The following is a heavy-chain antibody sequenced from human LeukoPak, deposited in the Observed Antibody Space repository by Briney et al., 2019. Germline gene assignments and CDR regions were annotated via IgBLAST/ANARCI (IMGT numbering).Heavy chain of an antibody. CDR3: VSHPSGYGIFHI. J-gene: IGHJ3*02. CDR1: GFTFNTYA. V-gene: IGHV3-30*02. D-gene: IGHD5-12*01. Sequence: GGSLRLSCTASGFTFNTYAMHWVRQAPGKGLEWVAFIQYDGNAKHYADSVTGRFTISSDISTNTLYLQMNSLRADDTAVYYCVSHPSGYGIFHIWGQGTMLTVSS. CDR2: IQYDGNAK.